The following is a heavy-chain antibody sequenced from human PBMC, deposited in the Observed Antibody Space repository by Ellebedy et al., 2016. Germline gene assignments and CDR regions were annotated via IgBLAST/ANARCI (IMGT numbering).Heavy chain of an antibody. J-gene: IGHJ4*02. D-gene: IGHD4-17*01. Sequence: GSLRLXXTVSGGSVSSGSYYWSWIRQPPGKGLEWIGYIYYSGSTNYNPSLKSRVTISVDTSKNQFSLKLSSVTAADTAVYYCARADYGDYDVDYWGQGTLVTVSS. CDR3: ARADYGDYDVDY. V-gene: IGHV4-61*01. CDR1: GGSVSSGSYY. CDR2: IYYSGST.